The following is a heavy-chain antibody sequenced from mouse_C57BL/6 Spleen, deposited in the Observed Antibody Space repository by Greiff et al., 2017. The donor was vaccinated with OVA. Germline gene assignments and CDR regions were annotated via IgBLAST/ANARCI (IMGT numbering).Heavy chain of an antibody. CDR1: GYTFTSYW. CDR2: INPSNGGT. CDR3: ARSGGAY. V-gene: IGHV1-53*01. J-gene: IGHJ3*01. Sequence: QVQLQQPGTELVKPGASGYTFTSYWMHWVKQRPGQGLEWIGNINPSNGGTNYNEKFKSKATLTVDKSSSTAYMQLSSLTSEDSAVYYCARSGGAYWGQGTLVTVSA.